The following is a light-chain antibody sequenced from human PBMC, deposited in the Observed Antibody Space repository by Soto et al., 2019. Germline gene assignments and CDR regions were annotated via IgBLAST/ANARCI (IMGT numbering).Light chain of an antibody. Sequence: DIVLTQSPGTLSLSPGERATLSCRASQSLSGNYLAWYQQRPGQPPRLLIYGASSRATGIPDRFSGSGSGTHFTLTISRLEPEDFAVYICQQYGSSHMYTCGQGTKLEIK. V-gene: IGKV3-20*01. CDR1: QSLSGNY. J-gene: IGKJ2*01. CDR2: GAS. CDR3: QQYGSSHMYT.